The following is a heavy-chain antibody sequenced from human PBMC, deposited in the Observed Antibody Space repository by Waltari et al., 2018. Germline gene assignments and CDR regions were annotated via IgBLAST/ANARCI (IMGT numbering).Heavy chain of an antibody. CDR1: GFTFSSYW. CDR3: ARVDSSSSPLIDY. V-gene: IGHV3-7*01. CDR2: IKQDGKEK. D-gene: IGHD6-6*01. J-gene: IGHJ4*02. Sequence: EVQLVESGGGLVQPGGSLRLSCAASGFTFSSYWMSWVRQAPGKGLEWGDNIKQDGKEKYYVDSVKGRFTISRDNANNSLYLQMNSLRAEDTAVYYCARVDSSSSPLIDYWGQGTLVTVSS.